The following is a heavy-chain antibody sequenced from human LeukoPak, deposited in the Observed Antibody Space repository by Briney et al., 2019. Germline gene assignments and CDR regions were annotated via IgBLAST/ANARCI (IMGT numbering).Heavy chain of an antibody. CDR1: GDSMSNYY. J-gene: IGHJ4*02. D-gene: IGHD2-2*01. Sequence: SETLSLTCTVSGDSMSNYYWSWIRQPPGKGLEWIGYIYYSGSTSYNPSLKSRVTISEDTSKNQFSLKLSSVTAADTAVYYCARSVVLYYFDYWGQGTLVTLSS. CDR2: IYYSGST. CDR3: ARSVVLYYFDY. V-gene: IGHV4-59*01.